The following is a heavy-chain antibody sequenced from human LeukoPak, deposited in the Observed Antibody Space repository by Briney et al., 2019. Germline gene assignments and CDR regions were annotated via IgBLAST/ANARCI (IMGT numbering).Heavy chain of an antibody. J-gene: IGHJ5*02. D-gene: IGHD3-22*01. CDR1: GGSFSGYY. CDR2: INHSGST. V-gene: IGHV4-34*01. CDR3: AKPPRPDSSGYYPPIESNWFDP. Sequence: SETLSLTCAVYGGSFSGYYWSWIRQPPGKGLEWIGEINHSGSTNYNPSLKSRVTISVDTSKNQFSLKLSSVTAADTAVYYCAKPPRPDSSGYYPPIESNWFDPWGQGTLVTVSS.